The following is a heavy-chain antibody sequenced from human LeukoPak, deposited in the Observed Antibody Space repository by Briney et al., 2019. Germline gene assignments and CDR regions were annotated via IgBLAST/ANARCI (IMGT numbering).Heavy chain of an antibody. CDR3: ARDVGGYEVGGMDV. V-gene: IGHV3-33*01. Sequence: GGSLRLSCAASGFTFSSYGMHWVRQAPGKGLEWVAVIWYDGSNKYYADSVKGRFTISRDNSKNTLYLQMNSLRAEDTAVYYCARDVGGYEVGGMDVWGQGTTATVSS. D-gene: IGHD5-12*01. J-gene: IGHJ6*02. CDR2: IWYDGSNK. CDR1: GFTFSSYG.